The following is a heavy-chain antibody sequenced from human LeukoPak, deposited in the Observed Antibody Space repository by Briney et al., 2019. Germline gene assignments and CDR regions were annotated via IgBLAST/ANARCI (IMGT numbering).Heavy chain of an antibody. J-gene: IGHJ6*03. V-gene: IGHV4-61*02. CDR1: GGSISSGSSY. CDR2: LYTSGST. D-gene: IGHD5-18*01. Sequence: SETLSLTCAVSGGSISSGSSYWSWIRQPAGKGLEWIGRLYTSGSTNYNPSLKSRVTISVDTSKNQFSLKLSSVTAADTAVYYCATLARGYSYGGYYYYYYMDVWGKGTTVTVSS. CDR3: ATLARGYSYGGYYYYYYMDV.